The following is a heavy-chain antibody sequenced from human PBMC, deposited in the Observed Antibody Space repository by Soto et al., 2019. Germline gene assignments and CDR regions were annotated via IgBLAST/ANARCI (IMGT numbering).Heavy chain of an antibody. J-gene: IGHJ4*02. CDR1: GDSISSGANY. V-gene: IGHV4-30-4*01. CDR2: IYYSGST. D-gene: IGHD3-22*01. CDR3: VKGGYDSSGQNIPYYLGS. Sequence: SETLSLTCTVSGDSISSGANYWSWIRQPPGKSLERIGYIYYSGSTYYNPTLKSRVTISVDRSKNLFSLKLSSVTAADTAVYYCVKGGYDSSGQNIPYYLGSWGRGTLVTVSS.